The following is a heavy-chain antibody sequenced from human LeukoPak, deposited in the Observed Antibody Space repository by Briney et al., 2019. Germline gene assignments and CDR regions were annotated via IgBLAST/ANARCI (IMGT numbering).Heavy chain of an antibody. V-gene: IGHV3-74*01. J-gene: IGHJ4*02. D-gene: IGHD3-10*01. Sequence: QTGGSLRLSCAASGFTFSSYWMHWVRQAPGKGLVWVSRINSDGSSTSYADSVKGRFTISRDNAKNTLYLQMNSLRVEDTATYYCAKVAHYYYGSESYYFFEHWGQGTPVTASS. CDR1: GFTFSSYW. CDR3: AKVAHYYYGSESYYFFEH. CDR2: INSDGSST.